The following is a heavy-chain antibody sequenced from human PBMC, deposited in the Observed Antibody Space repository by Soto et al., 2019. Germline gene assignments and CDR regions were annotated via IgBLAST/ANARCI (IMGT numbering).Heavy chain of an antibody. CDR3: ARVLWFGEPSRPSGYYYYGMDV. CDR1: GGTFSSYA. CDR2: IIPIFGTA. J-gene: IGHJ6*02. D-gene: IGHD3-10*01. V-gene: IGHV1-69*13. Sequence: ASVKVSCKASGGTFSSYAISWVRQAPGQGLEWMGGIIPIFGTANYAQKFQGRVTITADESTSTAYMELSSLRSEDTAVYYCARVLWFGEPSRPSGYYYYGMDVWGQGTTATVSS.